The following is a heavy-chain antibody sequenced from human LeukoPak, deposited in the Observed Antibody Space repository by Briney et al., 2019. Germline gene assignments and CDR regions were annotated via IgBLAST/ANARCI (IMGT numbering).Heavy chain of an antibody. J-gene: IGHJ4*02. Sequence: GGSLSLSCAASGFSFSTSWMHWVRQAPGKGLVWVSRINSDGSSISYADSVKGRFTISRDNAKNTLYLQMNSLRAEDTAVYYCARDQNGDLGDYWGQGTLVTVSS. D-gene: IGHD3-10*01. CDR3: ARDQNGDLGDY. V-gene: IGHV3-74*01. CDR2: INSDGSSI. CDR1: GFSFSTSW.